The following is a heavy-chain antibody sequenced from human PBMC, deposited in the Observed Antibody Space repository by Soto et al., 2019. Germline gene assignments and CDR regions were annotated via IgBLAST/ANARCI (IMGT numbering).Heavy chain of an antibody. CDR1: GFTFSSYG. Sequence: QVQLVESGGGVVQPGRSLRLSCAASGFTFSSYGMHWVRQAPGKGLEWVAVISYDGGNKYYADSVKGRFTISRDNSKNTLYLQMNSLRAEDTAVYYCASMWRDGYSHEYWGQGTLVTVSS. D-gene: IGHD2-15*01. CDR2: ISYDGGNK. J-gene: IGHJ4*02. CDR3: ASMWRDGYSHEY. V-gene: IGHV3-30*03.